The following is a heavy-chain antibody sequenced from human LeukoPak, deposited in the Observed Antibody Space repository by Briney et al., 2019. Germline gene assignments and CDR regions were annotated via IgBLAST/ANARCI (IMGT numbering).Heavy chain of an antibody. CDR1: GYTFTGYY. D-gene: IGHD6-13*01. CDR3: AREGIAAAGYDY. V-gene: IGHV1-2*02. J-gene: IGHJ4*02. CDR2: INPNSGGT. Sequence: ASVKVSCKASGYTFTGYYMHWVRQAPGQGHEWMGWINPNSGGTNYAQKFQGRVTMTRDTSISTAYMELSRLRSDDTAVYYCAREGIAAAGYDYWGQGTLVTVSS.